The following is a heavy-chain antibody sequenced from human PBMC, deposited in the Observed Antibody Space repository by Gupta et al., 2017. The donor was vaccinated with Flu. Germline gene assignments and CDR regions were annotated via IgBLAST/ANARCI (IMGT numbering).Heavy chain of an antibody. CDR2: SSYYGSNE. Sequence: QVQLVESGGGVVQPGRSLRLSCAASGFTFSSYGMHWVRQAPGKGLEWVAVSSYYGSNEYYADSVKGRFTISRDNSKNTLYLQMNSLRAEDTAVYYCAKPLNGGYFYYYMDVWGKGTTVTVSS. CDR3: AKPLNGGYFYYYMDV. J-gene: IGHJ6*03. CDR1: GFTFSSYG. V-gene: IGHV3-30*18. D-gene: IGHD3-16*01.